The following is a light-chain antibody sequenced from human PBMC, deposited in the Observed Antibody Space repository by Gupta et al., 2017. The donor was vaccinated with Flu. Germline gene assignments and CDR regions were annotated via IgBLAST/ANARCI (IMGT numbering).Light chain of an antibody. J-gene: IGKJ4*01. CDR1: QSITGY. V-gene: IGKV1-39*01. CDR3: QQSFNIPLT. CDR2: AAS. Sequence: IQMTQSPPSLSASVGDRVTIICRTSQSITGYLNWYLQKPGMAPELLISAASSLESGVPSRFSGSGSGTEFTLTISSLQPEDFATYYCQQSFNIPLTFGWGTKVEI.